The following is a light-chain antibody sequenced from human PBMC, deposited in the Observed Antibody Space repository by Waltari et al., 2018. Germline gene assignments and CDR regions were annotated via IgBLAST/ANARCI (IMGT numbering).Light chain of an antibody. CDR2: YVN. CDR1: SSDVGTYKY. Sequence: QSALTQPASVSGSPGQSLTISCTGTSSDVGTYKYVSWYQHRPGTAPKFIIYYVNKRPSGVSNRFSGSKSGNTASLTISGLQAEDEANYSCASYSSISSYVVFGGGTRLTVL. V-gene: IGLV2-14*03. J-gene: IGLJ2*01. CDR3: ASYSSISSYVV.